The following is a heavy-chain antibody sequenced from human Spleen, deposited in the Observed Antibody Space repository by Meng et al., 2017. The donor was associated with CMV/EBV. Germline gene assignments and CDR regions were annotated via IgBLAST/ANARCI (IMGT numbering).Heavy chain of an antibody. D-gene: IGHD3-10*02. Sequence: ASVKVSCKASTDTFANYGITWVRQAPGQGLEWMGWISANNGDTNYAQRLQGRITLTTDTSTSTAHMELRSLRSDDTAVYYCAREALTMFMDVWGQGTTVTVSS. CDR2: ISANNGDT. CDR1: TDTFANYG. CDR3: AREALTMFMDV. V-gene: IGHV1-18*01. J-gene: IGHJ6*02.